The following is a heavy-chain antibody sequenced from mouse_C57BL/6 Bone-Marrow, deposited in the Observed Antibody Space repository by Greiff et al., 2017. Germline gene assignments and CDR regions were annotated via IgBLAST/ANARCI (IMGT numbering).Heavy chain of an antibody. CDR2: IYPGSGST. J-gene: IGHJ2*01. CDR3: AAYGNYEGGFYLLDY. V-gene: IGHV1-55*01. D-gene: IGHD2-1*01. CDR1: GYTFTSYW. Sequence: VQLQQPGAELVKPGASVKMSCKASGYTFTSYWITWVKQRPGQGLEWIGDIYPGSGSTNYNEKFKSKATLTADTSSSTAYMQLSSLTSEDSAVYYCAAYGNYEGGFYLLDYWGQGTTLTVSS.